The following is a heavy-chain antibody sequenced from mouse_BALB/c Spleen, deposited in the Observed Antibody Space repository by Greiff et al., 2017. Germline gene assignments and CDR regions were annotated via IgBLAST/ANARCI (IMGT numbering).Heavy chain of an antibody. CDR2: ISDGGSYT. CDR3: ARDRGYDYGGMDY. CDR1: GFTFSDYY. V-gene: IGHV5-4*02. J-gene: IGHJ4*01. Sequence: EVHLVESGGGLVKPGGSLKLSCAASGFTFSDYYMYWVRQTPEKRLEWVATISDGGSYTYYPDSVKGRFTISRDNAKNNLYLQMSSLKSEDTAMYYCARDRGYDYGGMDYWGQGTSVTVSS. D-gene: IGHD2-4*01.